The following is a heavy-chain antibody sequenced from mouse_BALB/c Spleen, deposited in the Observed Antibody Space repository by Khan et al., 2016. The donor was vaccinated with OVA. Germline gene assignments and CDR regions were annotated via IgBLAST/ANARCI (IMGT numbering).Heavy chain of an antibody. J-gene: IGHJ2*01. CDR2: IRNKANGYTT. D-gene: IGHD1-1*01. CDR1: GFTFTDYY. Sequence: EVELVESGGGLVQPGGSLRLSCATSGFTFTDYYMSWVRQPPGKALEWLGFIRNKANGYTTEYSASVKGRFTISRDNFQSILYLQMNTLKTEDSATYHCARAYYGSSSLDYWGQGTTLTVSS. V-gene: IGHV7-3*02. CDR3: ARAYYGSSSLDY.